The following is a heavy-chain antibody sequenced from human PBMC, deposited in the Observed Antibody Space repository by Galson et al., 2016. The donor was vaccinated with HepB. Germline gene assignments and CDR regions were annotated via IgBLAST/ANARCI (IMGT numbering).Heavy chain of an antibody. V-gene: IGHV4-31*03. D-gene: IGHD4-23*01. CDR1: GDSVNTKAYY. CDR2: IFYSGSP. J-gene: IGHJ6*02. CDR3: ARGPHYGGYNGLDV. Sequence: TLSLTCTVSGDSVNTKAYYWSWIRQHPGKGLEWIGYIFYSGSPSYNPSLKSRITISVDTSKNHFSLNVISLTAADTAVYYCARGPHYGGYNGLDVWGQGTTVTVSS.